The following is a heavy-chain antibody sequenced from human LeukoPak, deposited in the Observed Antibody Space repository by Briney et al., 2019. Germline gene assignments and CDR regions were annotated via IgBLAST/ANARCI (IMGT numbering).Heavy chain of an antibody. CDR3: ASKRGYSYGLDY. Sequence: SVKVSCKASGGTFSSYAISWVRQAPGQGLEWMGGIIPIFGTANYAQKFQGRVTITADESTSTAYMELSSLRSEDTAVYYCASKRGYSYGLDYWGQGTLVTVSS. CDR2: IIPIFGTA. J-gene: IGHJ4*02. CDR1: GGTFSSYA. D-gene: IGHD5-18*01. V-gene: IGHV1-69*13.